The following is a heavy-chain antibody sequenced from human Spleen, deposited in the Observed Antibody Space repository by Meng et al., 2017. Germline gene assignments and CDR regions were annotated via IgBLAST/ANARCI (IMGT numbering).Heavy chain of an antibody. Sequence: SVKVSCKASGGTFSSYAISWVRQAPGQGLEWMGGIIPIFGTANYAQKFQGRVTMTRDTSTSTVYMELSGLRSEDTAVYYCARADVDTAIYYWGQGTLVTVSS. CDR2: IIPIFGTA. CDR3: ARADVDTAIYY. J-gene: IGHJ4*02. D-gene: IGHD5-18*01. V-gene: IGHV1-69*05. CDR1: GGTFSSYA.